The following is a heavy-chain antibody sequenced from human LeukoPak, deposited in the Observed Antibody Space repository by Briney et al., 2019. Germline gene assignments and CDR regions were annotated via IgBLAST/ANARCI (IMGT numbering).Heavy chain of an antibody. J-gene: IGHJ3*02. D-gene: IGHD3-10*01. Sequence: GGSLRLSCEASGFTFTNNWMSWVRQAPGKGLEWVGRVNSKADDGTTDYAAPVQGRFTIARDDSKNTLSLQMNRLKTEDTAVYYCATEGGSGSYYGDDAFDMWGQGTMVTVSS. CDR2: VNSKADDGTT. CDR1: GFTFTNNW. CDR3: ATEGGSGSYYGDDAFDM. V-gene: IGHV3-15*01.